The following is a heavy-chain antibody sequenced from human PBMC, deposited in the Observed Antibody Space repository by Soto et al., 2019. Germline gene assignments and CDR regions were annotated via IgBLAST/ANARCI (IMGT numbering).Heavy chain of an antibody. CDR2: INPSGGST. V-gene: IGHV1-46*01. CDR3: ARGDTGRTYYDFWSGYSDVSNWFEP. D-gene: IGHD3-3*01. Sequence: ASVKVSCKASGYTFTSYYMHWVRQAPGQGLEWMGIINPSGGSTSYAQRFQGRVTMTRDTSTSTVYMELSSLRSEDTAVYYCARGDTGRTYYDFWSGYSDVSNWFEPWGQGTLVTVSS. J-gene: IGHJ5*02. CDR1: GYTFTSYY.